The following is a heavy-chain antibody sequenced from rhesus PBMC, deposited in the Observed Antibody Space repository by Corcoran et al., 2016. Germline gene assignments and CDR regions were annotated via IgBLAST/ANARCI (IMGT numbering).Heavy chain of an antibody. J-gene: IGHJ4*01. CDR1: GFSFSDYY. Sequence: EVQLVVSGGGLAQPGGSLRLSWAASGFSFSDYYMYWVRQAPGKGLVWVSGISYTGGSTYYADSVKGRFTISRENAKNTLYLQMDSLRAEDTAVYYCARGYSSGSFDYWGQGVLVTVSS. V-gene: IGHV3S18*01. CDR2: ISYTGGST. CDR3: ARGYSSGSFDY. D-gene: IGHD6-31*01.